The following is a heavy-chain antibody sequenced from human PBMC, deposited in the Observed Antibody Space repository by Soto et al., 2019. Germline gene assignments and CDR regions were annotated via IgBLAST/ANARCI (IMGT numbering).Heavy chain of an antibody. J-gene: IGHJ4*02. Sequence: PSETLSLTCAVSGDSISGSQWWSWVRLPPGKGLEWIGEISHTGTTNYNPSLKSRVTMSVDKPKNQFSLNLTSVTAEDTAVYHCAKVDGNISERGYYFDSWGQGTVVTVSS. CDR2: ISHTGTT. CDR1: GDSISGSQW. D-gene: IGHD5-12*01. V-gene: IGHV4-4*02. CDR3: AKVDGNISERGYYFDS.